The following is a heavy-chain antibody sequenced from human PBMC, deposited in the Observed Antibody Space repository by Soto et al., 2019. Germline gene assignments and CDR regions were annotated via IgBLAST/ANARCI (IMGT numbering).Heavy chain of an antibody. Sequence: SETLSLTCTVSGGSISSYYWSWIRQPAGKGLEWIGRIYTSGSTNYNPSLKSRVTMSVDTSKNQFSLKLSSVTAADTAVYYCARTAVSSVGGEFDYWGQGTLVTVYS. D-gene: IGHD3-16*01. V-gene: IGHV4-4*07. CDR1: GGSISSYY. CDR3: ARTAVSSVGGEFDY. CDR2: IYTSGST. J-gene: IGHJ4*02.